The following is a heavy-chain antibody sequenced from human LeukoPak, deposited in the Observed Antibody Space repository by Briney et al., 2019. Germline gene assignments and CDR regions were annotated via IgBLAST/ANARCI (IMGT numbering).Heavy chain of an antibody. CDR2: INAGNGNT. V-gene: IGHV1-3*01. CDR3: ARDLIWGYSGYDFGY. D-gene: IGHD5-12*01. Sequence: ASVKVSCKASGYTFTSYAMHWVRQAPGQRLEWMGWINAGNGNTKYSQKFQGRVTITRDTSASTAYMELSSLRSEDTAVYYCARDLIWGYSGYDFGYWGQGTLVTVSS. J-gene: IGHJ4*02. CDR1: GYTFTSYA.